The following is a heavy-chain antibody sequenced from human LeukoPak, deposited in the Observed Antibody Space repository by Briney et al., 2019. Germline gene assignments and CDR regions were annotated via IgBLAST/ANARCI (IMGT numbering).Heavy chain of an antibody. V-gene: IGHV4-59*01. J-gene: IGHJ4*02. CDR2: IYYSGST. D-gene: IGHD3-16*01. CDR1: GGSISSYY. CDR3: ASGITEYYFDY. Sequence: SSETLSLTCTVSGGSISSYYWSWIRQPPGKGLEWIGYIYYSGSTNSNPSLKSRVTISVDTSKNQFSLKLSSVTAADTAVYYCASGITEYYFDYWGQGTLVTVSS.